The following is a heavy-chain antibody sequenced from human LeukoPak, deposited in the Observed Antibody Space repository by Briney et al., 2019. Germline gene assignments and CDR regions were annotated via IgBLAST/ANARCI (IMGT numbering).Heavy chain of an antibody. D-gene: IGHD3-10*01. CDR2: ISWNSGSM. V-gene: IGHV3-9*01. CDR3: ASDTYFGSGSHHPRRFDY. J-gene: IGHJ4*02. CDR1: GFSFDAYA. Sequence: GRSLRLSCAASGFSFDAYAMHWVRQAPGKGLEWVSGISWNSGSMDYADSVRGRFTISRDNAKNSLYLQMNSLRAEDTALYYCASDTYFGSGSHHPRRFDYWGQGNLVTVSS.